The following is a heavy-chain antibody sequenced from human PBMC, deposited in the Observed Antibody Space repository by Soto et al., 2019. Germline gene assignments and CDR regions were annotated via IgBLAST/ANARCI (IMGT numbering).Heavy chain of an antibody. CDR1: GFTFSSYS. Sequence: GGSLRLSCAASGFTFSSYSMNWVRQAPGKGLEWVSSISSSSSYIYYADSVKGRFTISRDNAKNSLYLQMNSLRAEDTAVYYCARDRHTTVTSSYYYYYYGMDVWGQGTTVTVSS. J-gene: IGHJ6*02. CDR2: ISSSSSYI. V-gene: IGHV3-21*01. D-gene: IGHD4-17*01. CDR3: ARDRHTTVTSSYYYYYYGMDV.